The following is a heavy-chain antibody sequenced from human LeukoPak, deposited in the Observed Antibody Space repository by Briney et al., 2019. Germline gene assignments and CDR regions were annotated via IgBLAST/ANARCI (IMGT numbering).Heavy chain of an antibody. CDR2: IVVGSGNT. CDR3: AADQYYYDSSGCSYYFDY. Sequence: GASVKVSCKASGFTFTSSAVQWVRQARGQRLEWIGWIVVGSGNTNYAQKFQERVTITRDMSTSTAYMELSSLRSEDTAVYYCAADQYYYDSSGCSYYFDYWGQGTLVTVSS. V-gene: IGHV1-58*01. D-gene: IGHD3-22*01. CDR1: GFTFTSSA. J-gene: IGHJ4*02.